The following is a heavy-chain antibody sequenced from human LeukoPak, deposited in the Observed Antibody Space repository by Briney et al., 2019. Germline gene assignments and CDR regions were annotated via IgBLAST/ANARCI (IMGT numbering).Heavy chain of an antibody. CDR3: AKALSRGKMATIRYYFDY. V-gene: IGHV3-23*01. CDR2: ISGSGGST. CDR1: GFTFSSYA. J-gene: IGHJ4*02. D-gene: IGHD5-24*01. Sequence: GGSLRLSCAASGFTFSSYAMSWVRQAPGKGLEWVSAISGSGGSTYYADSVKGRFTISRDNSKNTLYLQMNSLRAEDTAVYYCAKALSRGKMATIRYYFDYWGQGTLVTVPS.